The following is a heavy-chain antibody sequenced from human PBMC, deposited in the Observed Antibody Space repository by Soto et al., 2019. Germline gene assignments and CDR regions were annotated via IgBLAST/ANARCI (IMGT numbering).Heavy chain of an antibody. CDR1: GCTFGSHA. J-gene: IGHJ4*02. CDR3: AKEPYSDFWSAYYYFDY. CDR2: ISGSGGSA. D-gene: IGHD3-3*01. Sequence: EVQLLESGGGLVQPGGSLRLSCAAAGCTFGSHAMIWVRQAPGKGLEWVSAISGSGGSAYYADSVKGRFTISRDNSINTLYRQMNSLRAEDTALYYCAKEPYSDFWSAYYYFDYWGQGTLVTVSS. V-gene: IGHV3-23*01.